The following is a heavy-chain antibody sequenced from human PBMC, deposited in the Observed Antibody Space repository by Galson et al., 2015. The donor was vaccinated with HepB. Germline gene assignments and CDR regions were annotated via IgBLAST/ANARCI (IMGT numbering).Heavy chain of an antibody. J-gene: IGHJ4*02. Sequence: SLRLSCAASGFTFXXYSMNWXRQAPGKGLEXXXYISXXXSTIYXTDSVQGRFTISRDTAKNSLYLQMXSLRDEDTAVYYXAXGFGDYGDHWGQGALVTVSS. D-gene: IGHD4-17*01. CDR3: AXGFGDYGDH. V-gene: IGHV3-48*02. CDR2: ISXXXSTI. CDR1: GFTFXXYS.